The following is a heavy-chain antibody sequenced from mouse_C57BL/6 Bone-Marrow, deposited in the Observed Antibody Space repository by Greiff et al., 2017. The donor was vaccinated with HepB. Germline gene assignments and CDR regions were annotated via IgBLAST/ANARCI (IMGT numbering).Heavy chain of an antibody. J-gene: IGHJ2*01. CDR3: AALYYGSSYGLFDY. D-gene: IGHD1-1*01. CDR1: GYTFTSYW. V-gene: IGHV1-55*01. CDR2: IYPGSGST. Sequence: VQLQQPGAELVKPGASVKMSCKASGYTFTSYWITWVKQRPGQGLEWIGDIYPGSGSTNYNEKFKSKATLTVDTSSSPAYMQLSSLTSEDAAVYYCAALYYGSSYGLFDYWGQGTTLTVSS.